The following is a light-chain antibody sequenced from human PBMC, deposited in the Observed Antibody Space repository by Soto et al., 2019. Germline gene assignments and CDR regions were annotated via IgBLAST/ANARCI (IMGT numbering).Light chain of an antibody. CDR3: QHYGAHWT. V-gene: IGKV1-8*01. CDR1: QGISSY. J-gene: IGKJ1*01. Sequence: AIRMTQSPSSFSSSTGDRVTITCRASQGISSYLAWYQQKPGKAPKLLIYAASTLQSGVPSRFSGIGSGTEFTLTISSLKPDDFATDDCQHYGAHWTFGQGTKVDIK. CDR2: AAS.